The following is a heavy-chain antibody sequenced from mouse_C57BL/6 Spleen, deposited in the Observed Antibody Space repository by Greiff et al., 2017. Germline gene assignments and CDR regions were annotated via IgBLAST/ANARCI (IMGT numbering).Heavy chain of an antibody. D-gene: IGHD3-2*02. Sequence: EVKLLESGAELVRPGASVKLSCTASGFNIKDYYMHWVKQRPEQGLEWIGRIDPEDGDTEYAPKFQGKATMTADTSSNTAYLQLSSLTSEDTAVDYCTTTTAQATGDYWGQGTTLTVSS. CDR2: IDPEDGDT. V-gene: IGHV14-1*01. CDR3: TTTTAQATGDY. CDR1: GFNIKDYY. J-gene: IGHJ2*01.